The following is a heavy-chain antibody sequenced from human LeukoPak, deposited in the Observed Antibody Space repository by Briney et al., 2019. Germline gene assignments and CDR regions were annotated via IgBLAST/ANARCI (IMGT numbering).Heavy chain of an antibody. J-gene: IGHJ4*02. CDR3: ARATGTKVPPGY. D-gene: IGHD1-7*01. CDR1: GGSFSGYY. V-gene: IGHV4-34*01. CDR2: INHSGRN. Sequence: PSETLSLTCAVYGGSFSGYYGSWIRQPPGKGLEWIGEINHSGRNNYNPSLKSRVTISVDTSKNQFSLKLSSVTAADTAVYYCARATGTKVPPGYWGQGTLSPSPQ.